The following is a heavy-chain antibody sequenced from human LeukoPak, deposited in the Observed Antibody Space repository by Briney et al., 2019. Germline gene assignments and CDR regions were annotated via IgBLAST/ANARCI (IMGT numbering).Heavy chain of an antibody. CDR1: GFTVSSNS. V-gene: IGHV3-53*01. Sequence: GGSLRLSCTVSGFTVSSNSMSWVRQAPGKGLEWVSFIYSSVTHYSDSVKGRFTISRDNSKNTLYLQMNSLRAEDTAIYYCAKNGDRGAYCTGGTCYPYFYYYMDVWGKGTTVTI. CDR2: IYSSVT. D-gene: IGHD2-15*01. J-gene: IGHJ6*03. CDR3: AKNGDRGAYCTGGTCYPYFYYYMDV.